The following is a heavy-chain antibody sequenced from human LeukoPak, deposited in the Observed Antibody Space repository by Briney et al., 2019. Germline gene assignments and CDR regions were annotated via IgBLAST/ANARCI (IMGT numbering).Heavy chain of an antibody. J-gene: IGHJ4*02. CDR3: ARRRFRNSSGGGDLDY. CDR2: IYYSGST. Sequence: MTSETLSLTCTVSGGSISSSSYYWGWIRQPPGKGLEWIGSIYYSGSTYYNPSLKSRVTISVDTSKNRFSLKLSAVTAADTAVYYCARRRFRNSSGGGDLDYWGQGTLVTVSS. V-gene: IGHV4-39*01. CDR1: GGSISSSSYY. D-gene: IGHD3-22*01.